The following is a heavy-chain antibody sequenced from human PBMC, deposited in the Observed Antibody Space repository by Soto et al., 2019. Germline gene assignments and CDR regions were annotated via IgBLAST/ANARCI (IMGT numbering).Heavy chain of an antibody. CDR2: IAHKGDSYTT. V-gene: IGHV3-72*01. CDR1: GFTFSDHY. D-gene: IGHD5-12*01. Sequence: EVHLVESGGGLVRPGGSLRLTCVGAGSGFTFSDHYMDWVRQAPGKGLEWVGRIAHKGDSYTTEFASSVKGRFTISRVDSENSVYLQMSSLKIEDSAVYRCRRGYSGVSIYAFDIWGQGTMVTVSS. CDR3: RRGYSGVSIYAFDI. J-gene: IGHJ3*02.